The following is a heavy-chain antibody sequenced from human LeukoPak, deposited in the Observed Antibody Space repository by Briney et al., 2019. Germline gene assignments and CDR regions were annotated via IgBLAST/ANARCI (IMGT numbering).Heavy chain of an antibody. CDR3: ARDYLVVPAAMWWFDP. V-gene: IGHV3-21*01. CDR1: GFTFSSYS. D-gene: IGHD2-2*01. J-gene: IGHJ5*02. Sequence: KPGGSLRLSCAASGFTFSSYSMNWVRQAPGKGLEWVSSISSSGSSMFYADSVKGRFTIYRDNAKNSLYLQMNSLRAEDTALYYCARDYLVVPAAMWWFDPRGQGTLVTVSS. CDR2: ISSSGSSM.